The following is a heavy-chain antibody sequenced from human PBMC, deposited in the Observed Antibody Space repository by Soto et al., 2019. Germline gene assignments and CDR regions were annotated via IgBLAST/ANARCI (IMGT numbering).Heavy chain of an antibody. Sequence: PSETLSLTCAVSGGSISSGGYSWSWIRQPPGKGQEWIGYIYHSGSTYYNPSLKSQVNISVDRSKNQFSLKLSSVTAADTAVYCCARVPGPWGQGTTVTVSS. CDR3: ARVPGP. CDR2: IYHSGST. CDR1: GGSISSGGYS. V-gene: IGHV4-30-2*01. J-gene: IGHJ6*02.